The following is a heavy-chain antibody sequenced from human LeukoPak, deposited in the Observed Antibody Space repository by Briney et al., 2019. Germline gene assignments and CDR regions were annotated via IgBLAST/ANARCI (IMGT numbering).Heavy chain of an antibody. J-gene: IGHJ4*02. CDR2: IKQDGSEK. D-gene: IGHD1-26*01. CDR3: ARVQWELRGVGSYFEY. CDR1: GFTFSSYL. Sequence: PGGSLRLSCVVSGFTFSSYLMIWVRQAPGKGLECVANIKQDGSEKYYVDSVKGRFTMSRDNAKNSLYLQMNSLRAEDTAVYYCARVQWELRGVGSYFEYWGQGALVTVSS. V-gene: IGHV3-7*01.